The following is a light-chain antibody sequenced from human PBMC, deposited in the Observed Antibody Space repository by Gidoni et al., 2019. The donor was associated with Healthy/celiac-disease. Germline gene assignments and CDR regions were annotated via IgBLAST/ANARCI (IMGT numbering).Light chain of an antibody. CDR3: QQSYSTPPLT. J-gene: IGKJ4*01. Sequence: DIQMTQSPSSLSASVGDRVTITCRASQSISSYLNWYQQKPGKAPKLLIYAASSLQSGVPSRFSGSGSGTDFTRTISSLQPEDFATYYCQQSYSTPPLTCGGXTKVEIK. V-gene: IGKV1-39*01. CDR2: AAS. CDR1: QSISSY.